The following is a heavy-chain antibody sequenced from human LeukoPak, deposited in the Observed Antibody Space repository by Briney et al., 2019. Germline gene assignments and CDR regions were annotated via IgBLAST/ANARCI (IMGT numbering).Heavy chain of an antibody. CDR2: IYYSGST. CDR3: ATTPYYYDSSGYYYY. V-gene: IGHV4-61*01. Sequence: SETLSLTCTVSGGSVSSGSYYWSWIRQPPGKGLEWIGYIYYSGSTNYNPSLKSRVTISVDTSKNQFSLKLNSVTAADTAVYYCATTPYYYDSSGYYYYWGQGTLVTVSS. CDR1: GGSVSSGSYY. D-gene: IGHD3-22*01. J-gene: IGHJ4*02.